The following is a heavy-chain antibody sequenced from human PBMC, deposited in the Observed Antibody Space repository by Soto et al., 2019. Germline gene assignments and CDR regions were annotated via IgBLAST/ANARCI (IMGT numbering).Heavy chain of an antibody. CDR3: VRASSGWSALHAFDI. J-gene: IGHJ3*02. D-gene: IGHD6-19*01. Sequence: EVQLVESGGGLVQPGGSLRLSCAASGFTCSSYWMSWVRQAPGKGLEWVANIKQDGSEKYYVDSVKGRSTISRDNAKNSLYPELNTRTAEGAAVYYCVRASSGWSALHAFDIWGQGTMVVVSS. CDR1: GFTCSSYW. V-gene: IGHV3-7*01. CDR2: IKQDGSEK.